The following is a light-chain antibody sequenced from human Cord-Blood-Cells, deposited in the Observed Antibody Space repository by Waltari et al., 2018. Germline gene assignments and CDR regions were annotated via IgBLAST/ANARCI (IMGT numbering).Light chain of an antibody. V-gene: IGKV4-1*01. J-gene: IGKJ1*01. CDR2: WAS. CDR1: QSVLYSSNNKNY. Sequence: DIVMTQSPDSLAVSLCERATINCKSSQSVLYSSNNKNYLAWYQQKPGQPPKLLIYWASTRESGVPDRFSGSGSGTDFTLTISSLQAEDVAVYYCQQYYITPPTFGQGTKVEIK. CDR3: QQYYITPPT.